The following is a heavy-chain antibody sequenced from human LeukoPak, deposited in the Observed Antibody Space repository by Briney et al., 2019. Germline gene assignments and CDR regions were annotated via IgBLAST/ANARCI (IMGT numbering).Heavy chain of an antibody. CDR1: GGTFISYA. J-gene: IGHJ4*02. CDR2: IIPIFGTA. CDR3: ARAGSGIAAAGNYFDY. V-gene: IGHV1-69*13. Sequence: ASVKVSCKASGGTFISYAISWVRQAPGQGLEWMGGIIPIFGTANYAQKFQGRVTITADESTSTAYMELSSLRSEDTAVYYCARAGSGIAAAGNYFDYWGQGTLVTVSS. D-gene: IGHD6-13*01.